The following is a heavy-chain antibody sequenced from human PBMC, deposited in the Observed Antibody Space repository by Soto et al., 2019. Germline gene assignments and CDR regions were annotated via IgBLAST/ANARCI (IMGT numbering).Heavy chain of an antibody. CDR3: AKGLRRLLRTQYYYGLDV. CDR1: GFTFSPYA. V-gene: IGHV3-23*01. D-gene: IGHD3-16*01. J-gene: IGHJ6*02. CDR2: ISGSGGNT. Sequence: PGGSLILSCAASGFTFSPYAMTWVRQAPGKGLEWVSSISGSGGNTNYADSVKGRFTVSRDNSKRTLSLQMNSLTEEDTAIYYCAKGLRRLLRTQYYYGLDVWGRGTTVTVSS.